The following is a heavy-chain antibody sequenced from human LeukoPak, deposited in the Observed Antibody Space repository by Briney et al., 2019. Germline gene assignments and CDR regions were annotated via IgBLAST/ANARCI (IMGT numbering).Heavy chain of an antibody. CDR3: AVFIAAAGSSTHWFDP. V-gene: IGHV1-2*02. Sequence: GASVKVSCKASGYTFTGYYMHWVRQAPGQGLEWMGWINPNSGGTNYAQKFQGRVTMTRDTSISTAYMELSRLRSDDTAVYYCAVFIAAAGSSTHWFDPWGQGTLVTVSS. CDR1: GYTFTGYY. J-gene: IGHJ5*02. CDR2: INPNSGGT. D-gene: IGHD6-13*01.